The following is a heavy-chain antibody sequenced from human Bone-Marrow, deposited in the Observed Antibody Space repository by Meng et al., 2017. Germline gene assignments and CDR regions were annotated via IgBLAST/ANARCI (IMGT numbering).Heavy chain of an antibody. CDR2: ISSSGGSV. CDR1: GFTFREYY. V-gene: IGHV3-11*01. CDR3: ATSCLAVAGTSQFED. Sequence: GGSLRLSCAASGFTFREYYMSWIRQAPGKGLEWVAYISSSGGSVYYADSVKGRFTISRDNAEKSLHLQMDSLRAEDTAVYYCATSCLAVAGTSQFEDWGQGILVTVSS. J-gene: IGHJ4*02. D-gene: IGHD6-19*01.